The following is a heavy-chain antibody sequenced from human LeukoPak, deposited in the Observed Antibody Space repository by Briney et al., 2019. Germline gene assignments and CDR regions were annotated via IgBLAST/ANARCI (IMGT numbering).Heavy chain of an antibody. CDR2: ISGSGGST. CDR3: AKELENYGDYVEGFDI. D-gene: IGHD4-17*01. Sequence: GGSLRLSCAVSGFIFSNYAMSWVRQAPGKGLEWVSTISGSGGSTYDADFVKGRFTISRDNSKNTLYLQMNSLRAEDTAVYYCAKELENYGDYVEGFDIWGQGTMVTVSS. CDR1: GFIFSNYA. J-gene: IGHJ3*02. V-gene: IGHV3-23*01.